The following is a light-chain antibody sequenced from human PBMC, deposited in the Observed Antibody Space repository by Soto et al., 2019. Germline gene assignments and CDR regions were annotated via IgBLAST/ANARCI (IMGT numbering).Light chain of an antibody. CDR3: CSYTSSETVV. Sequence: QSVLTQPASVSGTPGQSNTISCTGTNSDVGKYDFVSWYQHYPDKAPKFIIYEVNKRPSGVSHRFSGSKSGSTASLTISGLQAEDEAHYYCCSYTSSETVVFGGGTKLTVL. CDR1: NSDVGKYDF. CDR2: EVN. J-gene: IGLJ3*02. V-gene: IGLV2-23*02.